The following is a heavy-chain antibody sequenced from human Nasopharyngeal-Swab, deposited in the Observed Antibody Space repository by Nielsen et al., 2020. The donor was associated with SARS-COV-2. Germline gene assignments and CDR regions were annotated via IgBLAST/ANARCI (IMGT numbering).Heavy chain of an antibody. J-gene: IGHJ4*02. CDR2: ISAYNGNT. V-gene: IGHV1-18*01. CDR3: ARVGESDYYDSSGYYHY. D-gene: IGHD3-22*01. CDR1: GYTFTSYG. Sequence: ASVKVSCKASGYTFTSYGISWVRQAPGQGLEWMGWISAYNGNTNYAQKSQGRVTMTTDTSTSTAYMELRSLRSDDTAVYYCARVGESDYYDSSGYYHYWGQGTLVTVSS.